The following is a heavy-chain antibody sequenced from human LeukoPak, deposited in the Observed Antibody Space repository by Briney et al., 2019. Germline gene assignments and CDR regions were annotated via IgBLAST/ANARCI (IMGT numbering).Heavy chain of an antibody. V-gene: IGHV4-38-2*02. J-gene: IGHJ4*02. Sequence: PSETLSLTCTVSGYSFSSAYYGGWIRPPPGKGLEWIATISHSGSTYYNPSLKSRVTISADTSQNQHSLKLSSVTAADTAVYYCARVDTVMATFDYWGQGTPVTVSS. D-gene: IGHD5-18*01. CDR2: ISHSGST. CDR3: ARVDTVMATFDY. CDR1: GYSFSSAYY.